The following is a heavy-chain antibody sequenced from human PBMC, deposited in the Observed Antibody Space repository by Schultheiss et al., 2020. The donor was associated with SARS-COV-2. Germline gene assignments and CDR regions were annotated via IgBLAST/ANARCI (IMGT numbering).Heavy chain of an antibody. V-gene: IGHV3-23*01. CDR3: ARGLGITFGGVIAYDAFDI. J-gene: IGHJ3*02. Sequence: GSLRLSCAASGFTFSTYGMSWVRQAPGKGLEWVSGISGSGGSTYYADSVKGRFTISRDNSRTTLYLQMNSLRAEDTAMYYCARGLGITFGGVIAYDAFDIWGQGTMVTVSS. CDR2: ISGSGGST. D-gene: IGHD3-16*02. CDR1: GFTFSTYG.